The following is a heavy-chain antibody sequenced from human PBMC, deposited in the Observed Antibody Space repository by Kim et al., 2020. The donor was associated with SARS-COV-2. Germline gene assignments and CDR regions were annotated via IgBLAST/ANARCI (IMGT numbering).Heavy chain of an antibody. J-gene: IGHJ4*02. CDR1: GYTFTSYY. CDR2: INPSGGST. D-gene: IGHD2-21*02. Sequence: ASVKVSCKASGYTFTSYYMHWVRQAPGQGLEWMGIINPSGGSTSYAQKFQGRVTMTRDTSTSTVYMELSSLRSEDTAVYYCARGRLGAYCGGDCYTPPADTWGQGTLVTVSS. V-gene: IGHV1-46*01. CDR3: ARGRLGAYCGGDCYTPPADT.